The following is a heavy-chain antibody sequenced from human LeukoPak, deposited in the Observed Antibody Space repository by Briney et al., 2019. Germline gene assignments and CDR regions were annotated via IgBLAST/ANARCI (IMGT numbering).Heavy chain of an antibody. J-gene: IGHJ4*02. CDR1: GFTFSRNG. CDR2: ISYDGSKK. V-gene: IGHV3-30*18. CDR3: AKDRRSNCAFES. Sequence: GGSLRLSCAASGFTFSRNGMHWVRQAPGKGLEWVAVISYDGSKKCYADSVKDRFTISRDNSKNTLYLQMSSLRAEDSAVYYCAKDRRSNCAFESWGQGTLVTVSS. D-gene: IGHD2-21*01.